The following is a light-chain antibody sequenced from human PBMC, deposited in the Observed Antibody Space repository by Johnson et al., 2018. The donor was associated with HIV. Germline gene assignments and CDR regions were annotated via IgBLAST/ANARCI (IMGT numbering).Light chain of an antibody. V-gene: IGLV1-51*01. CDR1: SSNIGNNY. CDR3: GSWDSSLIALYV. Sequence: SVLTQPPSVSAAPGQKVTISCSGSSSNIGNNYVSWYQQLPGTAPKLLIYDNNKRPSGIPDRFSGSKSGTSATLGITGLQTGDEADYYCGSWDSSLIALYVFGTGTKVTVL. J-gene: IGLJ1*01. CDR2: DNN.